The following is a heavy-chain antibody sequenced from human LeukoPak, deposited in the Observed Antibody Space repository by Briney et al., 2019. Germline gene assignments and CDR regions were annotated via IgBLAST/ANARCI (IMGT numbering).Heavy chain of an antibody. J-gene: IGHJ4*02. CDR3: AKDPHYRIAVAGKGYFDY. CDR1: GFTFSSYA. CDR2: ISGSGGST. Sequence: PGGTLRLSCAASGFTFSSYAMSWVRQAPGKGLEWVSAISGSGGSTYYADSVKGRFTISRDNSKNTLYLQMNSLRAEDTAVYYCAKDPHYRIAVAGKGYFDYWGQGTLVTVSS. V-gene: IGHV3-23*01. D-gene: IGHD6-19*01.